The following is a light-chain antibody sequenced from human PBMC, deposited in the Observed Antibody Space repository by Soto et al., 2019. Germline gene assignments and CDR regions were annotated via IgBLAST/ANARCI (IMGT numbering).Light chain of an antibody. CDR2: GAS. CDR3: QQYASSPRT. V-gene: IGKV3-20*01. CDR1: QSITTSQ. J-gene: IGKJ1*01. Sequence: MVLTQSPGTLSLSPGERATLFCRASQSITTSQLAWYQQKPGQAPRVLIFGASNRATGIPARFSGSGSGTEFTLTISRLEPEDFAICYCQQYASSPRTFGRGTTVEIK.